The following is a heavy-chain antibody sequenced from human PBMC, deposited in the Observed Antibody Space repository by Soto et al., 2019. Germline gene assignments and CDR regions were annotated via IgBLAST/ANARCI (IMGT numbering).Heavy chain of an antibody. J-gene: IGHJ6*02. CDR1: GYTFTSYY. CDR2: INPSGGST. Sequence: ASVKVSCKASGYTFTSYYMHWVRQAPGQGLEWMGIINPSGGSTSYAQKFQGRVTMTRDTSTSTVYMELSSLRSEDTAVYYCAITDVVVPAAIYYYYGMDVWGQETTVTVSS. V-gene: IGHV1-46*01. D-gene: IGHD2-2*01. CDR3: AITDVVVPAAIYYYYGMDV.